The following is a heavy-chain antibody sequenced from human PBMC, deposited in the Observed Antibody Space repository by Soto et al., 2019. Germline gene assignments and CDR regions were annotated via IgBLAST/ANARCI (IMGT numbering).Heavy chain of an antibody. CDR3: ATDSESESFDY. J-gene: IGHJ4*01. CDR2: RYYRARRYN. CDR1: GDSVSSNRTA. Sequence: PSQTLSLTCANSGDSVSSNRTALNWIRQSPSGGLEWLGRRYYRARRYNDYQRSLKSRITVNIDTSKNQFSLQLNSVTPDDTAVYYCATDSESESFDYWGQGTLVTVSS. V-gene: IGHV6-1*01. D-gene: IGHD1-26*01.